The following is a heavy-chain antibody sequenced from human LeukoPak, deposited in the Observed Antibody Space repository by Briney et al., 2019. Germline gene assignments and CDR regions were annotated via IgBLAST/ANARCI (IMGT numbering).Heavy chain of an antibody. CDR2: INPNSGGT. CDR3: ARDFWSGYVDAFDI. J-gene: IGHJ3*02. V-gene: IGHV1-2*02. Sequence: ASVKVSCKASGYTFTGYYMHLVRQAPGQGLEWMGWINPNSGGTNYAQKFQGRVTMTRDTPISTAYIELSRLRSDDTAVYYCARDFWSGYVDAFDIWGQGTMVTVSS. D-gene: IGHD3-3*01. CDR1: GYTFTGYY.